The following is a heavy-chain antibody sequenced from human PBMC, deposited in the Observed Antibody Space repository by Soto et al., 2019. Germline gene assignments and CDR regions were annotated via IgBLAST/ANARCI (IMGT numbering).Heavy chain of an antibody. V-gene: IGHV4-59*01. Sequence: SETLSLTCTVSGGSISSYYWSWILQPPGKGLEWIGYIFHTGASDYNPSLKSRITLSVDTSKNQFSLKLSSVTAADTAVYYCAKWDTTMNAFDVWGQGTLVTVSS. CDR3: AKWDTTMNAFDV. CDR1: GGSISSYY. J-gene: IGHJ3*01. D-gene: IGHD5-18*01. CDR2: IFHTGAS.